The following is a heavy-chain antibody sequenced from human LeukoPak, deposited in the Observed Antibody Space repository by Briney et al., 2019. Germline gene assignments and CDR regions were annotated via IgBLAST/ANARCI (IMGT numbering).Heavy chain of an antibody. D-gene: IGHD4-17*01. CDR2: IIPIFGTA. J-gene: IGHJ4*02. CDR1: GGTFSSYA. Sequence: SVKVSCKASGGTFSSYAISWVRQAPGQGLEWMGGIIPIFGTANYAQKFQGRVTITTDESTSTAYMELSSLRSEDTAVYYCARDSNGDYVFDYWGQGTLVTVSS. CDR3: ARDSNGDYVFDY. V-gene: IGHV1-69*05.